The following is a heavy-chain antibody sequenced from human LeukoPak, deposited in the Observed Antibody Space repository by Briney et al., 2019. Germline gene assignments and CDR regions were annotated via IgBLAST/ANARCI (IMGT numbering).Heavy chain of an antibody. CDR1: GFTFSSYA. D-gene: IGHD3-10*01. J-gene: IGHJ4*02. CDR2: ISGSGGST. V-gene: IGHV3-23*01. Sequence: PGGSLRLSCAASGFTFSSYAMSWVRQAPGKGLEWVSAISGSGGSTYYADSVKGRFTISRDNAKNTLFLQMNSLRAEDTAVYYCAGGSTLDRGLVYYWGQGALVTVSS. CDR3: AGGSTLDRGLVYY.